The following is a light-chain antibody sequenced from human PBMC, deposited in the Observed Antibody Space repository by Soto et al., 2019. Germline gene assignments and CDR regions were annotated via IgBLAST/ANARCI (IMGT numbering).Light chain of an antibody. Sequence: DIQMTQSPSTLSASVGDRVTITCRASQSISSRLAWYQQKPGKAPKLLSYKASSLESGVPSRSSGSGSGTEFTLTISSLQPYDSATYGRQRYNSYWTLGQATHLDIK. CDR3: QRYNSYWT. CDR1: QSISSR. V-gene: IGKV1-5*03. J-gene: IGKJ2*01. CDR2: KAS.